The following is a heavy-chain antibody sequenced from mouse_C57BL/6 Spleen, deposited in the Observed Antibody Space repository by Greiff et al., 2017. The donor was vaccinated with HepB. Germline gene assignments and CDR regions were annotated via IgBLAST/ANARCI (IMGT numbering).Heavy chain of an antibody. CDR2: INPSTGGT. Sequence: EVQLQQSGPELVKPGASVKISCKASGYSFTGYYMNWVKQSPEKSLEWIGEINPSTGGTTYNQKFKAKATLTVDKSSSTAYMQLKSLTSEDSAVYYCARSDYYGSTHWYFDVWGTGTTVTVSS. CDR1: GYSFTGYY. CDR3: ARSDYYGSTHWYFDV. V-gene: IGHV1-42*01. D-gene: IGHD1-1*01. J-gene: IGHJ1*03.